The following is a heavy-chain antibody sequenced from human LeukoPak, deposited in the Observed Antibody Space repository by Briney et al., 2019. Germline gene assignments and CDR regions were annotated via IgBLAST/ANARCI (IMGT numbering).Heavy chain of an antibody. J-gene: IGHJ4*02. CDR2: ISHDGNHQ. CDR1: GFTFNIHG. D-gene: IGHD1-26*01. V-gene: IGHV3-30*03. Sequence: PGGSLRLSRVASGFTFNIHGMHWVRQAPNKGLEWVAVISHDGNHQYYGGSVKGRFTVARDNSKNTLYLQMNSLTVEDTAVYFCARDHSGWDYFDYWGQGTVVSVSS. CDR3: ARDHSGWDYFDY.